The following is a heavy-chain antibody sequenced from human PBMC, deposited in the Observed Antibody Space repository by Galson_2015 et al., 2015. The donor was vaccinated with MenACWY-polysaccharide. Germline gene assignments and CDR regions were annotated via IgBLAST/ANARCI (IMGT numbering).Heavy chain of an antibody. CDR2: IGGSGSNT. CDR1: GFTFSNYA. Sequence: SLRLSCAASGFTFSNYAMSWVRQAPGKGLEWVSTIGGSGSNTHYADSVKGRFTISRDNSKNTLSLQMNSLRAEDTAVYYCARVRYSTGKYQFDYWGQGTLVALSS. J-gene: IGHJ4*02. CDR3: ARVRYSTGKYQFDY. V-gene: IGHV3-23*01. D-gene: IGHD2-2*01.